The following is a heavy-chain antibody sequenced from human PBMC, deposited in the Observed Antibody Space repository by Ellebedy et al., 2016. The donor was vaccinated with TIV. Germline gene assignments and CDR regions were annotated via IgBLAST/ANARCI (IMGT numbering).Heavy chain of an antibody. Sequence: SVKVSCXASGGTFSSYAISWVRQAPGQGLEWMGGIIPIFGTANYAQKFQGRVTITADESTSIAYMELSSLRSEDTAVYYCAREPSSVAARWFDPWGQGTLVTVSS. V-gene: IGHV1-69*13. CDR3: AREPSSVAARWFDP. CDR2: IIPIFGTA. D-gene: IGHD2-15*01. CDR1: GGTFSSYA. J-gene: IGHJ5*02.